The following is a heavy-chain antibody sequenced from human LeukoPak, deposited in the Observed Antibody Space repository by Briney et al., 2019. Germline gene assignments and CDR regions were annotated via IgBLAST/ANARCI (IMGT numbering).Heavy chain of an antibody. J-gene: IGHJ3*02. V-gene: IGHV4-4*02. CDR3: TRSKKRITIIVPEAFDI. CDR1: GGSISSSNW. D-gene: IGHD3-22*01. CDR2: IYHSGST. Sequence: SGTLSLTCAVSGGSISSSNWWSWVRQPPGKGLEWIGEIYHSGSTNYNPSLKSRVTISVDKSKNQFSLKLSSVTAADTAVYYCTRSKKRITIIVPEAFDIWGQGTMVTISS.